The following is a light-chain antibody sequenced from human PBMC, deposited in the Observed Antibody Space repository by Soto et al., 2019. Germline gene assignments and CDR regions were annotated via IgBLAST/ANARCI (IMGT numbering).Light chain of an antibody. CDR3: QQYNPYSST. J-gene: IGKJ2*01. CDR2: KAS. Sequence: DIKMTQSPSTLSASVGDRVTITCRASQSISSWLAWFQQKPGQAPKLLVYKASSLQSGVPSRFSGSESGTEFNLTISSLQPDDFATYYCQQYNPYSSTFGQGTKLEIK. V-gene: IGKV1-5*03. CDR1: QSISSW.